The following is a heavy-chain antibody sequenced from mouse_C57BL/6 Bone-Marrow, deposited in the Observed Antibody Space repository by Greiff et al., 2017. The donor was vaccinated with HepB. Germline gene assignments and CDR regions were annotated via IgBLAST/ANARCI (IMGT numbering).Heavy chain of an antibody. CDR2: YPGSGNTY. CDR1: YTFTDYYM. J-gene: IGHJ2*01. CDR3: REGDGYYEVYYFDY. D-gene: IGHD2-3*01. V-gene: IGHV1-83*01. Sequence: VQLQQSGPELVKPGASVKMSCKASGYTFTDYYMHWVKQKPGKGLEWIGEIYPGSGNTYYNEKFKGKATLTADTSSSTAYMQLSSLTSEDSAVYFCAREGDGYYEVYYFDYWGQGTTLTVSS.